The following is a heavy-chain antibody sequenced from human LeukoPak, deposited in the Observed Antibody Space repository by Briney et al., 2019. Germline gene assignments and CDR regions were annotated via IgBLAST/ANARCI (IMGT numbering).Heavy chain of an antibody. Sequence: APVKVSCKASEYTFSSYYIHWVRQAPGQGLEWMGIINPSGGSTSYAQRFQGRVTMTRDTSTNTVYMEVSRLRSEDTAVYYCARAPVEMATITGYFYYGMDVWGQGTTVTVSS. V-gene: IGHV1-46*01. CDR3: ARAPVEMATITGYFYYGMDV. CDR1: EYTFSSYY. D-gene: IGHD5-24*01. J-gene: IGHJ6*02. CDR2: INPSGGST.